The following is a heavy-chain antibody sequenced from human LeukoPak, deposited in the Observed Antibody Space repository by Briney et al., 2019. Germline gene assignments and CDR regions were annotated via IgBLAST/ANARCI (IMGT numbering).Heavy chain of an antibody. CDR1: GYTFTGYY. CDR2: INPNSGGT. CDR3: ASRDSSGWLGLSDY. D-gene: IGHD6-19*01. V-gene: IGHV1-2*02. J-gene: IGHJ4*02. Sequence: ASVKVSCKASGYTFTGYYMHWVRQAPGQGLEWMGWINPNSGGTNYAQKFQGRVTMTRDTSISTAYMELSRLRSDDTAVYYCASRDSSGWLGLSDYWGQGTLVTVSS.